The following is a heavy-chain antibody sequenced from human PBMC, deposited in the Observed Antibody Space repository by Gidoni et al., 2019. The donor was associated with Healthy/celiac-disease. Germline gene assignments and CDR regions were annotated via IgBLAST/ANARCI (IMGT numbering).Heavy chain of an antibody. D-gene: IGHD2-2*01. CDR3: ARADGQRYCSSTSCYYYYYGMDV. CDR1: GSTFTSYD. J-gene: IGHJ6*02. Sequence: QVQLVQSGAEVKKPGASVKVSCKDSGSTFTSYDINWVRQATGQGLEWMGWMNPNSGNTGYAQKFQGRVTMTRNTSISTAYMELSSLRSEDTAVYYCARADGQRYCSSTSCYYYYYGMDVWGQGTTVTVSS. V-gene: IGHV1-8*01. CDR2: MNPNSGNT.